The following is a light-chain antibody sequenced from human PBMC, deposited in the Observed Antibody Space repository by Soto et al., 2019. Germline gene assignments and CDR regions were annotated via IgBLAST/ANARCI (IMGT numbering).Light chain of an antibody. Sequence: EIVLTQSPGTLSLSPGERATLSCRASQTVSSSYLAWYQQKPGQAPRLLIYGASTRATGIPGKFSGSASGTDFTLTITRLDPEDSAVYYCQQYGPSPMYTFGQGTNLEIK. CDR1: QTVSSSY. CDR3: QQYGPSPMYT. V-gene: IGKV3-20*01. J-gene: IGKJ2*01. CDR2: GAS.